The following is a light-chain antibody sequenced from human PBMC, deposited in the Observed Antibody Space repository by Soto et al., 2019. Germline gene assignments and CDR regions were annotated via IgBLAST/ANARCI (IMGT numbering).Light chain of an antibody. CDR3: TSYTTSGTYV. CDR2: DVS. CDR1: SSDIGAYIH. Sequence: QSALTQPASVSGSPGQSIAVSCSGTSSDIGAYIHVSWYQQHPGKAPKLMIYDVSNRPSGVSDHFSGSKSGNTASLTISGLQAEDEADYYCTSYTTSGTYVFGAGTKLTVL. V-gene: IGLV2-14*03. J-gene: IGLJ1*01.